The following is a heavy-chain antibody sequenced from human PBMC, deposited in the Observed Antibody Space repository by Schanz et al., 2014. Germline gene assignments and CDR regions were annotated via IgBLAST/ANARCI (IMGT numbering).Heavy chain of an antibody. D-gene: IGHD3-3*01. Sequence: QLQLQESGPGLVKPSETLSLTCTVSGGSISSSSYFWGWIRQPPGKGLEWIGSIYNSGSTYYNPSVKSRVTISVDTSKNQFALKLSSVTAADTAVYYCARDRGYDFSFDPWGQGTLVTVSS. CDR1: GGSISSSSYF. V-gene: IGHV4-39*07. CDR3: ARDRGYDFSFDP. CDR2: IYNSGST. J-gene: IGHJ5*02.